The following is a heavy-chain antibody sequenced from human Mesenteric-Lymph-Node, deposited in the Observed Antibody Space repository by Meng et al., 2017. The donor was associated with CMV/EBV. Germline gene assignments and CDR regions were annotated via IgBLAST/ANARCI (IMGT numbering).Heavy chain of an antibody. CDR3: ARPGYCSSTSCGMDV. Sequence: GSLKISCAASGFTLSIYNMNWVRQAPGKGLEWMGGFDPEDGETIYAQKFQGRVTMTEDTSTDTAYMELSSLRSEDTAVYYCARPGYCSSTSCGMDVWGQGTTVTVSS. J-gene: IGHJ6*02. CDR2: FDPEDGET. CDR1: GFTLSIYN. V-gene: IGHV1-24*01. D-gene: IGHD2-2*01.